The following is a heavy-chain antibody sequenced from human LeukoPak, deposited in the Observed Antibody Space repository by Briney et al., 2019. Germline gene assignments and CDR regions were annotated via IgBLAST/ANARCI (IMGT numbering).Heavy chain of an antibody. Sequence: PGGSLRLSCAASGFTFSSYAMSWVRQAPGKGLEWVSAISGSGGSTYYADSVKGRFTISRDNSKNTLYLQMNSLRAEDTAVYYCAKDHSGGWLVRYFDYWGQGTLVIVSS. V-gene: IGHV3-23*01. D-gene: IGHD6-19*01. J-gene: IGHJ4*02. CDR2: ISGSGGST. CDR3: AKDHSGGWLVRYFDY. CDR1: GFTFSSYA.